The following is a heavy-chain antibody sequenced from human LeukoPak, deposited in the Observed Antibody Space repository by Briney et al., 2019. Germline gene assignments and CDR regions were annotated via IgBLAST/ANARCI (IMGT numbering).Heavy chain of an antibody. J-gene: IGHJ6*03. V-gene: IGHV3-9*01. CDR1: GFTFGDYG. CDR2: VVWNGGAI. Sequence: PGGSLRLSCAASGFTFGDYGMHWVRQAPGKGLEWVSGVVWNGGAIGYADSVKGRFAISRDNANVYLQMNSLRAEDTALYYCAKQGPFTGEGYYHYMDVWGKGTTVIVYS. D-gene: IGHD2-8*02. CDR3: AKQGPFTGEGYYHYMDV.